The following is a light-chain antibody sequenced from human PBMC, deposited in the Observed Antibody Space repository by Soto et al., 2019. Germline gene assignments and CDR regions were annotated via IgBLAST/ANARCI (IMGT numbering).Light chain of an antibody. J-gene: IGKJ4*01. CDR2: DAS. CDR3: QPRSPGRALT. Sequence: LVQKPATLSLSPGERATLSFRASQSVSSYLAWYQQKPGQAPRLLIYDASNRATGIPARFSGSGSGTDFPLTISSFDPDDPAVHHCQPRSPGRALTFAGGTKVDIK. CDR1: QSVSSY. V-gene: IGKV3-11*01.